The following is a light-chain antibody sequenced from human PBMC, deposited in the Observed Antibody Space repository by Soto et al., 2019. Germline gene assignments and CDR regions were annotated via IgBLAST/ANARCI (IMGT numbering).Light chain of an antibody. J-gene: IGLJ3*02. CDR3: AAWDDSLSGRV. CDR2: RNN. Sequence: QSVLTQPPSASGTPGQRVTISCSGSRSNIGSNYVYWYQQLPGTAPKLLIYRNNQRPSGVPDRFSGSKSGTSASLAISGLRSADDADYYCAAWDDSLSGRVFGGGTKLTVL. V-gene: IGLV1-47*01. CDR1: RSNIGSNY.